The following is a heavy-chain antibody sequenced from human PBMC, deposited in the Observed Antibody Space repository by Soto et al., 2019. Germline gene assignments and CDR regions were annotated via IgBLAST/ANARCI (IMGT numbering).Heavy chain of an antibody. CDR2: INAGNGST. Sequence: GASVKVSCKASGYTFTSYAMRWVRQAPGQRLEWMGWINAGNGSTYYANSVKGRFTISRDNSKNTLYLQMGSLRAEDMAVYYCARQWLDSYYFDYWGQGTLVTVSS. D-gene: IGHD6-19*01. CDR1: GYTFTSYA. CDR3: ARQWLDSYYFDY. V-gene: IGHV1-3*03. J-gene: IGHJ4*02.